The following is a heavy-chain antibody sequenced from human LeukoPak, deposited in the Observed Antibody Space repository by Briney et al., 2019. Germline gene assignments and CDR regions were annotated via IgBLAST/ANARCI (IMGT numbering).Heavy chain of an antibody. Sequence: ASVKVSCKASGYTLTGYYMHWVRQAPGQGLEWMGWINPNSGGTNYAQKFQGRVTMTRDTSISTAYMELSRLRSDDTAVYYCARGPVGAGYFDYWGQGTLVTVSS. CDR2: INPNSGGT. CDR3: ARGPVGAGYFDY. V-gene: IGHV1-2*02. D-gene: IGHD1-26*01. J-gene: IGHJ4*02. CDR1: GYTLTGYY.